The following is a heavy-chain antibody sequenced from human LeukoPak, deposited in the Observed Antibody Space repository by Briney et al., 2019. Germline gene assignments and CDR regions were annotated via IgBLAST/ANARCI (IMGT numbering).Heavy chain of an antibody. CDR2: IGNSGGST. D-gene: IGHD6-19*01. CDR3: VPGSSAWRDLEY. J-gene: IGHJ4*02. Sequence: PGGSLRLSCSASGFTFSSYTMLWVRQAPGKGLEYVSVIGNSGGSTYYADSVKGRLTISRDNSKNTLYLQMSSVRVEDTAVYYCVPGSSAWRDLEYWGQGTLVTVSS. V-gene: IGHV3-64D*06. CDR1: GFTFSSYT.